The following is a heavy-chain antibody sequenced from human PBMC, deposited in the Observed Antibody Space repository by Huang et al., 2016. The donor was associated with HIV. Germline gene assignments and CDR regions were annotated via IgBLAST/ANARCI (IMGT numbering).Heavy chain of an antibody. J-gene: IGHJ4*02. CDR1: GYTFANYD. Sequence: QVHLVQSGAEVKKPGASVKVSCKASGYTFANYDINWVRQAPGRGLEWMGWMNPNTCNTGFPQSFQGRVTRTRKTSITTAYMELTSLTSEDTAVYYCARSAYGDLDYWGLGTLVIVSS. CDR2: MNPNTCNT. V-gene: IGHV1-8*02. CDR3: ARSAYGDLDY. D-gene: IGHD4-17*01.